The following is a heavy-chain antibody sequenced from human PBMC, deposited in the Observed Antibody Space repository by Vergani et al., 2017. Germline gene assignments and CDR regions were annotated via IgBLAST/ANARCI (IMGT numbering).Heavy chain of an antibody. J-gene: IGHJ4*02. V-gene: IGHV3-15*01. D-gene: IGHD6-19*01. CDR2: IKSKTDGGTT. Sequence: EVQLVESGGGLVKPGGSLRLSCAASGFTFSNAWMSWVRQAPGKGLEWVGRIKSKTDGGTTDYAAPVKGRFTISRDDSKNTLYLQMNSLKTEDKAVYYCTTGEIAVAGTCDYWGQGTLVTVSS. CDR1: GFTFSNAW. CDR3: TTGEIAVAGTCDY.